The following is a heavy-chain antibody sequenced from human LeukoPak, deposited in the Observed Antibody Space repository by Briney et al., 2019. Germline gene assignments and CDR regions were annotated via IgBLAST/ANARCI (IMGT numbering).Heavy chain of an antibody. V-gene: IGHV3-23*01. J-gene: IGHJ4*02. CDR3: ARDVSRSIGGGDC. CDR2: TSDTGEST. D-gene: IGHD3-16*01. CDR1: GFSFSTFA. Sequence: PGGSLRLSCAASGFSFSTFAMTWHRQAPGKGLEWVSTTSDTGESTHYADAVEGRFTMSRDNSKNTLYLQLHSLRAEDTAFYYCARDVSRSIGGGDCWGLGTLVTVSS.